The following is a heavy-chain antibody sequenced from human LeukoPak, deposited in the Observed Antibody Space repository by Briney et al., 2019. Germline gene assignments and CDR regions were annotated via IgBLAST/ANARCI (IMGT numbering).Heavy chain of an antibody. J-gene: IGHJ4*02. CDR3: AKDGTRGIRFEKIAHYFDY. V-gene: IGHV3-30*02. D-gene: IGHD2-21*01. CDR2: IRDDGSNK. Sequence: GGSLSLSCAASGFTFSSYGMHWVRQAPGKGLEWVAFIRDDGSNKYYADSVKCRFTISRDSSKNTLYLQMNSLRVEDTAVYYCAKDGTRGIRFEKIAHYFDYWGQGSLVTVSS. CDR1: GFTFSSYG.